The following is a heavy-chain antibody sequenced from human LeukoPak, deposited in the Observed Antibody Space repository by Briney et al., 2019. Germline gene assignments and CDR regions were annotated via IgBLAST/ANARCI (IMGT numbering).Heavy chain of an antibody. Sequence: ASVKVSCKASGYTFTGYYMHWVRQAPGQGLEWMGWINPNSGGTNYAQKFQGRVTMTEDTSTDTAYMELSSLRSEDTAVYYCATVGPQREWELLTFDYWGQGTLVTVSS. J-gene: IGHJ4*02. CDR3: ATVGPQREWELLTFDY. V-gene: IGHV1-2*02. D-gene: IGHD1-26*01. CDR2: INPNSGGT. CDR1: GYTFTGYY.